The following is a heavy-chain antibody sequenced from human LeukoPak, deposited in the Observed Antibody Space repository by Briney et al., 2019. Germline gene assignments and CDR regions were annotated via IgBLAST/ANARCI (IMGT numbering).Heavy chain of an antibody. CDR2: INHSGST. D-gene: IGHD3-10*01. Sequence: SETLSLTCAVSGGSISSGGYYWSWIRQPPGKGLEWIGEINHSGSTNYNPSLKSRVTISVDTSKNQFSLKLSSVTAADTAVYYCARGRTTMVRGLDYWGQGTLVTVSS. CDR3: ARGRTTMVRGLDY. V-gene: IGHV4-34*01. J-gene: IGHJ4*02. CDR1: GGSISSGGYY.